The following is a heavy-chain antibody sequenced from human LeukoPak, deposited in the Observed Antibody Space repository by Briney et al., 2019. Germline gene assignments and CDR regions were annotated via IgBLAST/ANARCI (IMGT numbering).Heavy chain of an antibody. Sequence: GGSLRLSCAASGFTFSSYWMSWVRQAPGKGLGWVANIKQDGSEKYYVDSVKGRFTISRGNAKNSLYLQMNSLRAEDAAVYYCASCPEHYGVFRRNYFDYWGQGTLVTVSS. CDR3: ASCPEHYGVFRRNYFDY. CDR1: GFTFSSYW. J-gene: IGHJ4*02. V-gene: IGHV3-7*01. CDR2: IKQDGSEK. D-gene: IGHD4-17*01.